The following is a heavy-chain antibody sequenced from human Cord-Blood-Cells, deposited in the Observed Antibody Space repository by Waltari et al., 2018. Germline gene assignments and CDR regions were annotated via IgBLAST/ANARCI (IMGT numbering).Heavy chain of an antibody. Sequence: EVQLVESGGGLVKPGGSLRLSCAASGFTFSSYSMNWVRQAPGKGLEWVSSISSISSYIYYADSVKCRFTISRDNAKNSLYLQMNSLRAEDTAVYYCARDPLGYSSSWYQIDYWGQGTLVTVSS. V-gene: IGHV3-21*01. CDR1: GFTFSSYS. CDR3: ARDPLGYSSSWYQIDY. D-gene: IGHD6-13*01. J-gene: IGHJ4*02. CDR2: ISSISSYI.